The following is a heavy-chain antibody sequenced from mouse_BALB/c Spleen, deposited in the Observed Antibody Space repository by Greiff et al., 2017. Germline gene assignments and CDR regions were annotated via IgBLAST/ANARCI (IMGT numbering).Heavy chain of an antibody. V-gene: IGHV2-9-2*01. J-gene: IGHJ1*01. CDR3: VRDQRNWYFDV. Sequence: VQRVESGPGLVAPSQSLSITCTVSGFSLTSYDISWIRQPPGKGLEWLGVIWTGGGTNYNSAFMSRLSISKDNSKSQVFLKMNSLQTDDTAIYYCVRDQRNWYFDVWGAGTTVTVSS. CDR2: IWTGGGT. CDR1: GFSLTSYD.